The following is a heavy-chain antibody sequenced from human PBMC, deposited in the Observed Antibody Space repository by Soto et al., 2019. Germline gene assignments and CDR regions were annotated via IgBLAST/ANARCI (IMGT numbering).Heavy chain of an antibody. V-gene: IGHV1-18*04. J-gene: IGHJ6*02. D-gene: IGHD1-26*01. CDR1: GYTFTSYG. CDR2: ISPFYGNT. CDR3: ARGATTQSNVGLTTGYFYGMDV. Sequence: QVQLLQSGPEVKKPGASVKVSCKASGYTFTSYGISWVRQAPGQGLEWMVWISPFYGNTNYAQKFQGRVTMTTDTSTTTAYMEVRSLRSDDTAVYYCARGATTQSNVGLTTGYFYGMDVWGQGTTVTVSS.